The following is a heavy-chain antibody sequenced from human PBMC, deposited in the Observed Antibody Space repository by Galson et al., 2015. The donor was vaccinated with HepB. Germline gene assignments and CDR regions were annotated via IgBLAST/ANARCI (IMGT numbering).Heavy chain of an antibody. Sequence: SLRLSCAASGFPFSSYGLHWVRQAPGKGLEWVAVISYDGSNKYYADSVKGRFTISRDNSKNTLYLQMNSLRAEDTAVYYCAKDQKRYSTVGEFDYWGQGTLVTVSS. V-gene: IGHV3-30*18. CDR1: GFPFSSYG. J-gene: IGHJ4*02. D-gene: IGHD6-13*01. CDR3: AKDQKRYSTVGEFDY. CDR2: ISYDGSNK.